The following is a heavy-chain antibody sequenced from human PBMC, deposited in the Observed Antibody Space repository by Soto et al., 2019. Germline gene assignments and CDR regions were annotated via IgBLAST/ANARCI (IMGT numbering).Heavy chain of an antibody. CDR2: ISTYNGNT. CDR3: AREMVRGVGSDY. CDR1: GYTFTSYS. V-gene: IGHV1-18*01. D-gene: IGHD3-10*01. Sequence: ASVKVSCKASGYTFTSYSISWVRQAPGQGLEWMGWISTYNGNTKYAQKLQGRVTMTTDTSTSTAYMELRSLRSDDTAVFYCAREMVRGVGSDYWGQGTLVTVSS. J-gene: IGHJ4*02.